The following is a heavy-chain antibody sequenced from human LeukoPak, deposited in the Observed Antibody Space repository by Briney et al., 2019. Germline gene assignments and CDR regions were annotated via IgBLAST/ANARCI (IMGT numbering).Heavy chain of an antibody. Sequence: SGTLSLTCAVSGGSISSGYWYIWVRQPPGKGLEWIGEIYHSGNTNYNPSLKSRVSISVDKSKNQFSLKLRSVTAADTAVYFCARDRGEAVAGGIDYWGQGTLVTVSS. J-gene: IGHJ4*02. CDR3: ARDRGEAVAGGIDY. D-gene: IGHD6-19*01. CDR1: GGSISSGYW. CDR2: IYHSGNT. V-gene: IGHV4-4*02.